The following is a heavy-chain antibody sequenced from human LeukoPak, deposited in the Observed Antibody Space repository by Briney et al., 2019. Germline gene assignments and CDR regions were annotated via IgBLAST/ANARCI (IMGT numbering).Heavy chain of an antibody. CDR2: IDGEDDK. D-gene: IGHD6-19*01. CDR1: GFSLSSSGMC. J-gene: IGHJ4*02. CDR3: ARVHNSGWPYYFDY. V-gene: IGHV2-70*11. Sequence: SGPTLVNPTQTLTLTCTFSGFSLSSSGMCVSWIRQPPGKALEWLARIDGEDDKYYSTSLKTRLTISKDTSKNQVVLTMTDMDPVDTATYYCARVHNSGWPYYFDYWGQGTLVTVSS.